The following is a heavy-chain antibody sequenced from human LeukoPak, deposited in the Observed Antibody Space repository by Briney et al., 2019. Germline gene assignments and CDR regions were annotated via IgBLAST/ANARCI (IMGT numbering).Heavy chain of an antibody. CDR3: AKGGYYGSGSYYPFDY. J-gene: IGHJ4*02. D-gene: IGHD3-10*01. V-gene: IGHV3-30*02. CDR2: IRYDGSNK. CDR1: GFTFSSYG. Sequence: GGSLRLSCAASGFTFSSYGMHWVRQAPGKGLEWVAFIRYDGSNKYYADSVKGPFTISRDNSKNTLYLQMTSLRAEDTAVYYCAKGGYYGSGSYYPFDYWGQGTLVTVSS.